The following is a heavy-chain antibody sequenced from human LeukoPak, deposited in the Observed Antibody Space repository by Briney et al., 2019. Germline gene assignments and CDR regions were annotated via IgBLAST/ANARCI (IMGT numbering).Heavy chain of an antibody. CDR3: ARLMAVAGTIGAFDI. J-gene: IGHJ3*02. D-gene: IGHD6-19*01. V-gene: IGHV5-51*01. Sequence: GESLKISCKASGYSFTGNWVGWVRQMPGKGLEWMGIISPGDSETRYSPSFRGQATISADKSISTAYLRWSSLKASDTAMYYCARLMAVAGTIGAFDIWGHGTMVTVSS. CDR2: ISPGDSET. CDR1: GYSFTGNW.